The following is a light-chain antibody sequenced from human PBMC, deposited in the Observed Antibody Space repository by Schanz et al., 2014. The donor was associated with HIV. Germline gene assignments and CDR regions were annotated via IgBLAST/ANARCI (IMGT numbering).Light chain of an antibody. CDR3: TSYTTNRTVA. CDR2: GNT. V-gene: IGLV1-40*01. Sequence: QSVLTQPPSVSGAPGQRVTISCSGGSSNIGAGYDVHWYRQLPGTAPKLLIYGNTNRPSGVPDRFSGSKSGTSASLAITGLQADDEGDYYCTSYTTNRTVAFGGGTKLTVL. CDR1: SSNIGAGYD. J-gene: IGLJ3*02.